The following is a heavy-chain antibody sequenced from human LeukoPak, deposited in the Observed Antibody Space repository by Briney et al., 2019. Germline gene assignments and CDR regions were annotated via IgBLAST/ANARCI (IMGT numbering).Heavy chain of an antibody. CDR2: IYHSGST. Sequence: SQTLSLTCTVSGGSISSGGYYWSWIRQPPGKGLEWIGYIYHSGSTYYNPSLKSRVTISVDRSKNQFSLKLSSVTAADTAVYYCARGPIVGTIYFDYWGQGTLVTVSS. CDR1: GGSISSGGYY. J-gene: IGHJ4*02. D-gene: IGHD1-26*01. V-gene: IGHV4-30-2*01. CDR3: ARGPIVGTIYFDY.